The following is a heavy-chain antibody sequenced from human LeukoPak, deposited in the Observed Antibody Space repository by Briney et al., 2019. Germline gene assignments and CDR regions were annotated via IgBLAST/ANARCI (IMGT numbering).Heavy chain of an antibody. CDR1: GFTVSSNY. Sequence: GGSLRLSCAASGFTVSSNYMSWVRQAPGKGPEWVSVIYSDGSTYYADSVKGRFTISRDTSKNTLYLQMNSLRTEDTAVYYCARDLAARGTYPHYWGQGTLVSVCS. D-gene: IGHD6-13*01. CDR3: ARDLAARGTYPHY. CDR2: IYSDGST. J-gene: IGHJ4*02. V-gene: IGHV3-53*01.